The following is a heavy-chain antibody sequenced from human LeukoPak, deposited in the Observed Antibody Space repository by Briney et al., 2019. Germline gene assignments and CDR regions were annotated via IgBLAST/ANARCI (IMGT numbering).Heavy chain of an antibody. V-gene: IGHV4-34*01. CDR1: GGSFSGYY. Sequence: KPSETLSLTCAVYGGSFSGYYWSWIRQPPGKGLEWIATIHYSGTTYYKPSLRSRVTISVDTSANQFSLKLTSVTAADTAVYFCARLGYCSGGSCQHDFWGQGTLVTVSS. CDR3: ARLGYCSGGSCQHDF. CDR2: IHYSGTT. D-gene: IGHD2-15*01. J-gene: IGHJ4*02.